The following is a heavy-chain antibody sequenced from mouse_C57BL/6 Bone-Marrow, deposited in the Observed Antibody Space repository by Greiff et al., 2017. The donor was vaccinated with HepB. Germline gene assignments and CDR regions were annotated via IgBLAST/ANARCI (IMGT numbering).Heavy chain of an antibody. D-gene: IGHD2-3*01. CDR2: IYPSDSET. CDR1: GYTFTSYW. J-gene: IGHJ1*03. Sequence: QVQLQQPGAELVRPGSSVKLSCKASGYTFTSYWMDWVKQRPGQGLEWIGNIYPSDSETHYNQKFKDKATLTVDKSSSPACMQLSSLTSVYSAVYYCARNGCYVYWYFDVWGTGTTVTVSS. CDR3: ARNGCYVYWYFDV. V-gene: IGHV1-61*01.